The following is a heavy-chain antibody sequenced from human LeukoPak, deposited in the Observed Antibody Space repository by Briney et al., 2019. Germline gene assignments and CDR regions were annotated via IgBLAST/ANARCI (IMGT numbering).Heavy chain of an antibody. D-gene: IGHD5/OR15-5a*01. J-gene: IGHJ4*02. CDR1: GFTFSNYW. V-gene: IGHV3-74*01. CDR3: ASRRSTSFDY. CDR2: INSDETST. Sequence: PGESLRLSCAASGFTFSNYWMHWVRQAPGKGLEWVSRINSDETSTNYADSVKGRFTISRDNAENTLYLQMNSLRAEDTAVYYCASRRSTSFDYWGQGTLVTVSS.